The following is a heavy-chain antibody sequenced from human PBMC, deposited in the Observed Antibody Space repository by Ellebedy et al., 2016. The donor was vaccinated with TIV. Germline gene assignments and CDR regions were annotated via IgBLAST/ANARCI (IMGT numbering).Heavy chain of an antibody. Sequence: SGPTLVKPTQTVTLTCTLSGFSLSTNGMCVSWIRQSPGKALEWLARIAWDDDKYYSSSLRTRLAISKDPSKNQVVLTMANMDPLDTATYFCGRYNYGSGFNVGAIDYWGQGIQVTVSS. V-gene: IGHV2-70*12. CDR3: GRYNYGSGFNVGAIDY. J-gene: IGHJ4*02. D-gene: IGHD3-10*01. CDR2: IAWDDDK. CDR1: GFSLSTNGMC.